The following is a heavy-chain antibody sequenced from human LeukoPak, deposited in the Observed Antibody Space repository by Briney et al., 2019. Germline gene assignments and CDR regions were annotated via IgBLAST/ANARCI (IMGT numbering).Heavy chain of an antibody. CDR1: GGSFSSHY. CDR3: ARGLRQGSAWSWGPKEKSYQYMDV. J-gene: IGHJ6*04. V-gene: IGHV4-34*01. CDR2: INPRGST. D-gene: IGHD6-19*01. Sequence: KPSETLSLTCGVSGGSFSSHYWTWIRQPPGKGLECIGEINPRGSTNYNPSLESRVTVSADTSRNQLSLSLTSVTAADSAVYFCARGLRQGSAWSWGPKEKSYQYMDVWGTGTTVIVSS.